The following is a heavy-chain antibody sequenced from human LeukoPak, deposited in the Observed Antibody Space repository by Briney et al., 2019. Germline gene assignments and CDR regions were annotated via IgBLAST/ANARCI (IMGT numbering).Heavy chain of an antibody. V-gene: IGHV1-2*02. CDR3: ARDPPTEGWDFDL. J-gene: IGHJ2*01. Sequence: GASVKVSCKASGYTFIDYYMHWVRQAPGQGLEWMGWINPNSGDTNYAQKFQGRVTMTRDTSINTAYMELSRLKSDDTAVYYCARDPPTEGWDFDLWGRGTLVTVSS. CDR1: GYTFIDYY. D-gene: IGHD2-21*02. CDR2: INPNSGDT.